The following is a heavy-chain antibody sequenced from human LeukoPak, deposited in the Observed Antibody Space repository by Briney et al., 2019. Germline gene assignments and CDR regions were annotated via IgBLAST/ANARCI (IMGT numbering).Heavy chain of an antibody. V-gene: IGHV4-34*01. Sequence: SETLSPTCALYGGSSSGYYWSWIRQPPGKGLEWIGEINHSGSTNYNPSLKSRVTISVDTSKNQFSLKLSSVTAADTAVYYCARGSDFHHRHRGRFDYWGQGTLVTVSS. CDR2: INHSGST. CDR1: GGSSSGYY. D-gene: IGHD3-3*01. CDR3: ARGSDFHHRHRGRFDY. J-gene: IGHJ4*02.